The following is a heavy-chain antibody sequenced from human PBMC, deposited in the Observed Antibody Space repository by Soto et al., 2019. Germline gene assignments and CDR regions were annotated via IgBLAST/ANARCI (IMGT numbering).Heavy chain of an antibody. V-gene: IGHV4-61*01. D-gene: IGHD2-2*02. Sequence: SWTLSLTCTVSVGSVSSDTHYWIWIRHPPGKRLEWIGFIYSSGSTNYNPSLKSRVTMSVDTSKNQFSLKLRSVIVADTAVYHCARFVRSCSGTTCYTRADVWGQGTTVTVSS. CDR1: VGSVSSDTHY. CDR2: IYSSGST. J-gene: IGHJ6*02. CDR3: ARFVRSCSGTTCYTRADV.